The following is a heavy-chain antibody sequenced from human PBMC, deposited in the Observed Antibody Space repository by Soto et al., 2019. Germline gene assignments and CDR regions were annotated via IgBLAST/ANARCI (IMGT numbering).Heavy chain of an antibody. CDR3: AKVNSIVGDGDHDY. V-gene: IGHV3-23*01. J-gene: IGHJ4*02. CDR1: GLPLPTYP. CDR2: ISSSGDIP. Sequence: EVQLLESGGGWVQRGGSLRLSCAASGLPLPTYPMSWVGNPPGKGLGGVSGISSSGDIPYYADSVKGRFTISRDQSKKTVYLQMNSLRAEDTALYYCAKVNSIVGDGDHDYWGQGTLVSVSS. D-gene: IGHD4-17*01.